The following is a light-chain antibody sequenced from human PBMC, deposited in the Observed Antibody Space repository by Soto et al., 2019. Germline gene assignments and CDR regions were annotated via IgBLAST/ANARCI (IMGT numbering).Light chain of an antibody. J-gene: IGKJ4*01. V-gene: IGKV2-28*01. Sequence: DIVMTQSPLSLSVTPGEPASISCRSSQSLLHSNGNTYLDWYLQKPGQSQQLLIFLGSNRASGVPDRFSGSGSGTDFTLKISRVEAEDVGVYYCMQALQTPLTFGGGTKVEIK. CDR2: LGS. CDR3: MQALQTPLT. CDR1: QSLLHSNGNTY.